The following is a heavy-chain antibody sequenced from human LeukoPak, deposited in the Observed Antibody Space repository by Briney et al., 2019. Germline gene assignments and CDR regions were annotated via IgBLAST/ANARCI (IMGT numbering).Heavy chain of an antibody. Sequence: GGSLRLSCAASGFTFDDYAMHWVRQAPGKGLEGVSLISGGGGSTYCGDSVKGRFTISRDNSKNSLYLQMNSLRTEDTALYYCAKDSRYSYYYDSSGLPAAWGQGTLVTVSS. J-gene: IGHJ5*02. CDR2: ISGGGGST. CDR1: GFTFDDYA. D-gene: IGHD3-22*01. CDR3: AKDSRYSYYYDSSGLPAA. V-gene: IGHV3-43*02.